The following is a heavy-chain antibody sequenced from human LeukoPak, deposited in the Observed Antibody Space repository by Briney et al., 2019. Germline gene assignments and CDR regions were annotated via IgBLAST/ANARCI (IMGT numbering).Heavy chain of an antibody. CDR2: INHSGST. V-gene: IGHV4-34*01. Sequence: PSETLSLTCAVYGGSFGGYYWSWIRQPPGKGLEWIGEINHSGSTNYNPSLQSRVTISVDTSKNQFSLKLSSVTAADTAVYYCAGRYCSSTSCYFHYYCGMDVWGKGTTVTVSS. CDR1: GGSFGGYY. D-gene: IGHD2-2*01. J-gene: IGHJ6*04. CDR3: AGRYCSSTSCYFHYYCGMDV.